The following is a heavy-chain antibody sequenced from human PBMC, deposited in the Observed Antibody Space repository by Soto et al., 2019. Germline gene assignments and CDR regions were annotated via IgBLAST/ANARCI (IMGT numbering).Heavy chain of an antibody. Sequence: SETLSLTCTVSRASIYTYSWTWIREPAGKGLQWIGHIYSSGSANYSPSLKSRVSMSVDSSKNQISLKLSSVTAADTAVYYCATIVGANDYWGQGTLVTVSS. V-gene: IGHV4-4*07. CDR2: IYSSGSA. J-gene: IGHJ4*02. CDR3: ATIVGANDY. D-gene: IGHD1-26*01. CDR1: RASIYTYS.